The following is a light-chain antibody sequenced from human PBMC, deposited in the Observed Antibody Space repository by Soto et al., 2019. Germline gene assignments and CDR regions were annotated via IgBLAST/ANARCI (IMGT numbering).Light chain of an antibody. CDR3: QSYDSSLSVVV. V-gene: IGLV1-40*01. J-gene: IGLJ2*01. CDR2: GPS. Sequence: QSVLTQPPSVSGAPGQRVTISCTGSSSNIGAGYDVHWYQQFPGTAPKLLIYGPSNRPSGVPDRFSASQSGTSASLAITGLQADDEADYYCQSYDSSLSVVVFGGGTKLTVL. CDR1: SSNIGAGYD.